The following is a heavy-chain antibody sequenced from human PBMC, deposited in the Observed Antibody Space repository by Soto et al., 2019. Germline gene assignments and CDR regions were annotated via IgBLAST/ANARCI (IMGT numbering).Heavy chain of an antibody. D-gene: IGHD4-4*01. J-gene: IGHJ6*02. Sequence: NPWETLSLTCTVSGGSISSYYWSWIRQPPGKGLEWIGYIYYSGSTNYNPSLKSRVTISVDTSKNQFSLKLSSVTAADTAVYYCARDIGNYYYYYGMDVWGQGTTVTVSS. CDR2: IYYSGST. CDR3: ARDIGNYYYYYGMDV. V-gene: IGHV4-59*01. CDR1: GGSISSYY.